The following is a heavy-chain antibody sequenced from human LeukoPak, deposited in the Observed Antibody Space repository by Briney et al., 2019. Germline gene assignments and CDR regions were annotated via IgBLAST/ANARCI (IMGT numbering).Heavy chain of an antibody. Sequence: GGSLRLSCAASGFTFSSYEMNWVRQAPGKGLEWVSYISSSGSTIYYADSVKGRFTISRDNAKNSLYLQMNSLRAEDTAVYYCARDVGPRTENWFDPWGQGTLVTVSS. CDR2: ISSSGSTI. CDR3: ARDVGPRTENWFDP. V-gene: IGHV3-48*03. J-gene: IGHJ5*02. CDR1: GFTFSSYE. D-gene: IGHD1-26*01.